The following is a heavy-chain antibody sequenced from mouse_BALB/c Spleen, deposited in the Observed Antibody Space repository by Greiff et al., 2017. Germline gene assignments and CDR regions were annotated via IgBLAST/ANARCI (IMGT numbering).Heavy chain of an antibody. CDR2: ISYDGSN. Sequence: DVKLQESGPGLVKPSQSLSLTCSVTGYSITSGYYWNWIRQFPGNKLEWMGYISYDGSNNYNPSLKNRISITRDTSKNQFFLKLNSVTTEDTATYYCARRDSDWYFDVWGAGTTVTVSS. J-gene: IGHJ1*01. CDR3: ARRDSDWYFDV. D-gene: IGHD3-2*02. V-gene: IGHV3-6*02. CDR1: GYSITSGYY.